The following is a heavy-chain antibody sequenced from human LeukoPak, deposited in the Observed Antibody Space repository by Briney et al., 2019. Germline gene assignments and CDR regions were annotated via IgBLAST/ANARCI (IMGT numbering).Heavy chain of an antibody. CDR2: IYYSGST. CDR1: GGSISGSSYY. J-gene: IGHJ3*02. CDR3: ARAPLMDCSGGSCYRNDAFDI. V-gene: IGHV4-39*07. D-gene: IGHD2-15*01. Sequence: PSETLSLTCTVSGGSISGSSYYWGWIRQPPGKGLEWIGSIYYSGSTYYNPSLKSRVTISVDRSKNQFSLKLSSVTAADTAVYYCARAPLMDCSGGSCYRNDAFDIWGQGTMVTVSS.